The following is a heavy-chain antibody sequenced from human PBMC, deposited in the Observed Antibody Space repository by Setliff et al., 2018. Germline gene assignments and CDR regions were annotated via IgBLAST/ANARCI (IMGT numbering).Heavy chain of an antibody. V-gene: IGHV4-38-2*01. J-gene: IGHJ3*02. CDR3: ARHIWGAKMQLPHDVFDI. CDR2: MYHSGST. D-gene: IGHD2-2*01. Sequence: SETLSLTCAVSYYSISSGYYWGWIRQPPGKGLEWIGSMYHSGSTYYSPSLESRGTISVDMSKNHLSLKLSSVTAADTAVYYCARHIWGAKMQLPHDVFDIWGQGTMVTVSS. CDR1: YYSISSGYY.